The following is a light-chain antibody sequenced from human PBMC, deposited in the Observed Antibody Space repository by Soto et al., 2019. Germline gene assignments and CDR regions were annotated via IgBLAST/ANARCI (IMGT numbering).Light chain of an antibody. J-gene: IGKJ3*01. Sequence: EIVLTQSPGTLSLPPGARAPLSCRASQSVSSSYLAWYQQKPGQAPRLLIYGASSRATGIPDRFSGSGSGTDFTLTINRLEPEDFAVYYCQQYGSSPTFGPGTKVDI. V-gene: IGKV3-20*01. CDR1: QSVSSSY. CDR2: GAS. CDR3: QQYGSSPT.